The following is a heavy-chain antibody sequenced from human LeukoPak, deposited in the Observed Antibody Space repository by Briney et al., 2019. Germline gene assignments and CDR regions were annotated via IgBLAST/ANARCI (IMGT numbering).Heavy chain of an antibody. CDR3: ARDRGSWYGNSPDDIDY. CDR1: GFTFSSYA. D-gene: IGHD6-13*01. V-gene: IGHV3-30*04. J-gene: IGHJ4*02. Sequence: GGSLRLSCAASGFTFSSYAMHWVRQAPGKGLEWVAVISYDGSNKYYADSVKGRFTISRDNSKNTLYLQMNSLRAEDTAVYYCARDRGSWYGNSPDDIDYWGQGTLVTVSS. CDR2: ISYDGSNK.